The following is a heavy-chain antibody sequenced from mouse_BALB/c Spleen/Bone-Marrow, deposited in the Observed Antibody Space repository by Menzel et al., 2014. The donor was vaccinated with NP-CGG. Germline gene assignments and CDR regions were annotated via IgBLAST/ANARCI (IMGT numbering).Heavy chain of an antibody. Sequence: VKLMESGTELVRPGASVKMSCKASDYTFTSYWMHWVKQRPGQGLEWIGMIDPSNRKTRLNQKFKDKATLNVDKSSNTAYMHLSSLTSEDSAVYYCARTFQPRRAMDYWGQGSSVTVSS. J-gene: IGHJ4*01. CDR1: DYTFTSYW. CDR3: ARTFQPRRAMDY. D-gene: IGHD6-1*01. CDR2: IDPSNRKT. V-gene: IGHV1S127*01.